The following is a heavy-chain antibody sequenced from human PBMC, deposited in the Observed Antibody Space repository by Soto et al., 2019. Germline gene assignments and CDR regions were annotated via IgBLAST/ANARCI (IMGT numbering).Heavy chain of an antibody. CDR3: ARGRDARYFVWLYPPSYSCMDV. CDR1: GYTFTSYD. CDR2: MNPNSGNT. Sequence: ASVKASCKASGYTFTSYDIDWVRQATGQGLEWMGWMNPNSGNTGYAQKFQGRVTMTRNTSISTAYMELSSLRSEDTAVYYCARGRDARYFVWLYPPSYSCMDVWGQGTTVTVSS. D-gene: IGHD3-9*01. J-gene: IGHJ6*02. V-gene: IGHV1-8*01.